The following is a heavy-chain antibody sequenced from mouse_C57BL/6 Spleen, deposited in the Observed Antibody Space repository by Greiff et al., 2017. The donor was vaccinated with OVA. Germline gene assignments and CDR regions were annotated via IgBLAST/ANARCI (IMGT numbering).Heavy chain of an antibody. V-gene: IGHV10-1*01. CDR1: GFSFNTYA. CDR3: VRLPQLGPFDY. J-gene: IGHJ2*01. D-gene: IGHD4-1*01. Sequence: EVKVVESGGGLVQPKGSLKLSCAASGFSFNTYAMNWVRQAPGKGLEWVARIRSKSNNYATYYADSVKDRFTISRADSESMLYLQMNNLKTEDTAVYYGVRLPQLGPFDYWGQGTTLTVSS. CDR2: IRSKSNNYAT.